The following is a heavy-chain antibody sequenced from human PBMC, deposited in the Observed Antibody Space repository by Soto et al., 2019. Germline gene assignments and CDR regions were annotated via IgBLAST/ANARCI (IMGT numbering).Heavy chain of an antibody. J-gene: IGHJ4*02. CDR2: IYSGGTT. Sequence: GGSLRLSCAASGFTIRNNYMSWVRLPPGKGLEWVSVIYSGGTTMHADSVRGRFTISRDTSKNILYLDMNSLRVEDTATYFCARAAYQTDYFDSWGQGTLVTVSS. CDR1: GFTIRNNY. V-gene: IGHV3-66*01. CDR3: ARAAYQTDYFDS. D-gene: IGHD2-2*01.